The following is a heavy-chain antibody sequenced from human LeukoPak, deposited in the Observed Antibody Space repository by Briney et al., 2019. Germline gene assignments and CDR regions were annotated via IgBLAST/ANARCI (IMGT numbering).Heavy chain of an antibody. Sequence: GGSLRLSCVASGFTFSSNGMHWVRQAPGKGLEWVTFIQYDGSKKYYADSVKGRFTISRDNSKNTLYLEMNSLRAEDTAVYYCAKDWLRYFDWLLPGADYWGQGTLVTVSS. V-gene: IGHV3-30*02. D-gene: IGHD3-9*01. CDR3: AKDWLRYFDWLLPGADY. J-gene: IGHJ4*02. CDR2: IQYDGSKK. CDR1: GFTFSSNG.